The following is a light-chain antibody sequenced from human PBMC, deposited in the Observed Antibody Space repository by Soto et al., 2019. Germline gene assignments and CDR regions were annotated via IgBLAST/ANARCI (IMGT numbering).Light chain of an antibody. Sequence: TPAPAARSPSVANLVTISCQASQDISDVLNWYQQQPGKAPKVLIYDASKLQTGVPSRFSGRGSGKDFTFTISSLQPDDSGTYYCQQFYYRPITFGQGTRLENK. CDR3: QQFYYRPIT. J-gene: IGKJ5*01. CDR1: QDISDV. V-gene: IGKV1-33*01. CDR2: DAS.